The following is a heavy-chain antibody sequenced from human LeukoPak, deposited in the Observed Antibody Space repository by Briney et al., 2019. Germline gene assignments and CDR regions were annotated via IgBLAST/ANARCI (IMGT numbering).Heavy chain of an antibody. Sequence: PGGSLRLSCAASGFTFSSYELSWVRQAPGKGLEWVSAISGSGGSTYYADSVKGRFTISRDNSKNTLYLQMNSLRAEGTAVYYCAKDGAPWEPTYDAFDIWGQGTMVTVSS. CDR3: AKDGAPWEPTYDAFDI. CDR1: GFTFSSYE. D-gene: IGHD1-26*01. CDR2: ISGSGGST. V-gene: IGHV3-23*01. J-gene: IGHJ3*02.